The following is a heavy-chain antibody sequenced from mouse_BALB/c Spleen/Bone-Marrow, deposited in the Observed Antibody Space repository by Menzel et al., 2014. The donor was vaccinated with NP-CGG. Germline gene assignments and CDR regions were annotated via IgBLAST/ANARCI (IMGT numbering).Heavy chain of an antibody. CDR2: IHYSGST. V-gene: IGHV3-1*02. D-gene: IGHD2-14*01. J-gene: IGHJ2*01. CDR1: GYSITSGYS. CDR3: ARRRYDGVDY. Sequence: VQLKDSGPDLVKPSQSLSLPCTVTGYSITSGYSWHWIRQFPGNTLEWMGYIHYSGSTNYNPSLKSLISITRDTSKNQFFLQLNAVTTEDTATYYCARRRYDGVDYWGQGTTLTVSS.